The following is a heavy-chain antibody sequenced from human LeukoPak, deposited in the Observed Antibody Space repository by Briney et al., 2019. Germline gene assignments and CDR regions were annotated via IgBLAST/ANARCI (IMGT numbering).Heavy chain of an antibody. CDR3: ARTSYDSSGYYLW. CDR2: IIPILGIA. D-gene: IGHD3-22*01. Sequence: GSSVKVSCKASGGTFSSYTISWVRQAPGQGLEWMGRIIPILGIANYAQKFQGRVTITADKSTSTAYMELSSLRSEDTAVYYCARTSYDSSGYYLWWGQGTLVTVSS. CDR1: GGTFSSYT. J-gene: IGHJ4*02. V-gene: IGHV1-69*02.